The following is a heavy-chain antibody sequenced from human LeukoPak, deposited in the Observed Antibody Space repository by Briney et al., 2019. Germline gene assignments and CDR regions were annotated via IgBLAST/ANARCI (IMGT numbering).Heavy chain of an antibody. CDR2: IRSKAYGGTT. D-gene: IGHD6-13*01. CDR3: TTEVGSSWYFGLGPDAFDI. CDR1: GFTFSSYS. Sequence: PGGSLRLSCAASGFTFSSYSMNWVRQDPGKGLERVGFIRSKAYGGTTEYAASVKGRFTISRDDSKSIAYLQMNSLKTEDTAVYYCTTEVGSSWYFGLGPDAFDIWGQGTMVTVSS. V-gene: IGHV3-49*04. J-gene: IGHJ3*02.